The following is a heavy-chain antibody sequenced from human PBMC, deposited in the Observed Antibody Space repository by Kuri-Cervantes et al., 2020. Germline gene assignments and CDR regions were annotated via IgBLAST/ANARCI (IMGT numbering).Heavy chain of an antibody. J-gene: IGHJ3*02. Sequence: GGSLRLSCASSGYSFTSHWIGWVRQMPGTGLEWMGIIYPGDSDTRYSPSFQGQVTISADKSISTAYLQWSSLKASDTAMYYCARQDAGDHDAFDIWGQGTEGTASS. D-gene: IGHD2-21*02. CDR2: IYPGDSDT. CDR1: GYSFTSHW. CDR3: ARQDAGDHDAFDI. V-gene: IGHV5-51*01.